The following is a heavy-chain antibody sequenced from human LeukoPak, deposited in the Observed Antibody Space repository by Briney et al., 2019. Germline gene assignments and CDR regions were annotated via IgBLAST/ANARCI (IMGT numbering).Heavy chain of an antibody. D-gene: IGHD6-19*01. CDR3: ARHGSGWSFDY. J-gene: IGHJ4*02. V-gene: IGHV4-59*08. CDR2: IYYSGNT. CDR1: GDSISSYY. Sequence: PSETLSLTCTVSGDSISSYYWSWIRQPPGKGLEWIGYIYYSGNTNQNPSLKSRVSISVDTSKNQFSLNLNSVTAADTAVFYCARHGSGWSFDYWGQGTLVTVSS.